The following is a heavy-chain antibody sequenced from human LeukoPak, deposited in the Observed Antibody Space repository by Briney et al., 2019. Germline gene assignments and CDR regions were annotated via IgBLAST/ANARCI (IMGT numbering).Heavy chain of an antibody. Sequence: GGSPRLSCAASGFTFSSYAMHWVRQAPGKGLEWAAVISYDGSNKYYADFVKGRFTISRDNSRNTLYLQMNSLRAEDTAVYYCARDVAGTTYYYYGMDVWGQGTTVTVSS. CDR2: ISYDGSNK. V-gene: IGHV3-30-3*01. CDR3: ARDVAGTTYYYYGMDV. D-gene: IGHD1-7*01. CDR1: GFTFSSYA. J-gene: IGHJ6*02.